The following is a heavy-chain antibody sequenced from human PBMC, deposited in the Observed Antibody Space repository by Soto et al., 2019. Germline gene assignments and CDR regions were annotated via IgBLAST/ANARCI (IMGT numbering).Heavy chain of an antibody. CDR2: IWYDGSNK. CDR1: GFTFSSYG. D-gene: IGHD3-3*01. J-gene: IGHJ6*02. CDR3: ARDRDTYYDFWSGYQSNYYYYYGMDV. Sequence: GESLKISCAASGFTFSSYGMHWVRQAPGKGLEWVAVIWYDGSNKYYADSVKGRFTISRDNSKNTLYLQMNSLRAEDTAVYYCARDRDTYYDFWSGYQSNYYYYYGMDVWGQGTTVTVSS. V-gene: IGHV3-33*01.